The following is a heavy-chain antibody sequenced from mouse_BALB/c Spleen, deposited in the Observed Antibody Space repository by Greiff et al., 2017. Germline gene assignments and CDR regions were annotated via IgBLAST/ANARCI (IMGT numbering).Heavy chain of an antibody. CDR1: GFSLTSYG. Sequence: VMLVESGPGLVAPSQSLSITCTVSGFSLTSYGVHWVRQPPGKGLEWLGVIWAGGSTNYNSALMSRLSISKDNSKSQVFLKMNSLQTDDTAMYYCARDRDYYYGSSYLFDYWGQGTTLTVSS. CDR3: ARDRDYYYGSSYLFDY. CDR2: IWAGGST. D-gene: IGHD1-1*01. J-gene: IGHJ2*01. V-gene: IGHV2-9*02.